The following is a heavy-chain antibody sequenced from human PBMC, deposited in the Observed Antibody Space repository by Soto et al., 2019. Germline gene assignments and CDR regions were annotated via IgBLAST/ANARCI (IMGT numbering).Heavy chain of an antibody. CDR1: GYTFTTYS. J-gene: IGHJ6*02. CDR3: ARAACSSTSCYNYYAYGMDV. D-gene: IGHD2-2*01. V-gene: IGHV1-3*01. Sequence: ASVKVSCKASGYTFTTYSMHWVRQAPGQRLEWMGWIHAGNGNTEHSQKFQGRVTITRDTSASTAYSELGSLRSEDTAVYYCARAACSSTSCYNYYAYGMDVWGQGTAVTAP. CDR2: IHAGNGNT.